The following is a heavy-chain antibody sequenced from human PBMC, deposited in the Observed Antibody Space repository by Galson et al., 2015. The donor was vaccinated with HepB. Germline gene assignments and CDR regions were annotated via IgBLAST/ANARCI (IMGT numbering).Heavy chain of an antibody. D-gene: IGHD1-26*01. CDR2: IGGSGYNT. Sequence: SLRLSCAASGFTFRDYAMTWVRQAPGKGLEWVSTIGGSGYNTYYADSVKGRFTISRDNSKNTLYLQMDSLRAEDTAIYYCAKGGQSFPFEYWGQGTLVTVSS. V-gene: IGHV3-23*01. CDR3: AKGGQSFPFEY. J-gene: IGHJ4*02. CDR1: GFTFRDYA.